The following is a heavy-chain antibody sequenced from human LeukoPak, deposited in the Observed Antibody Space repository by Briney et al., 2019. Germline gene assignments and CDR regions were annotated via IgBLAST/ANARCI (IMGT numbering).Heavy chain of an antibody. CDR3: ARGDYYYDGSGYPIYYFDY. CDR1: GFTFNNYA. J-gene: IGHJ4*02. D-gene: IGHD3-22*01. V-gene: IGHV3-23*01. CDR2: VSGSGDNT. Sequence: GGSLRLSCAASGFTFNNYAMTWVRQAPGKGLEWVSVVSGSGDNTNYADSVKGRFTISRDSSKNTLFLQMNSLRAEDTAVYYCARGDYYYDGSGYPIYYFDYWGQGTLVTVSS.